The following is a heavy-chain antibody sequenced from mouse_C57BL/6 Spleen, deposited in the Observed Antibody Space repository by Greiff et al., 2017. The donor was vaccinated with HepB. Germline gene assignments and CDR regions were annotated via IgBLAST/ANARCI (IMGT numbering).Heavy chain of an antibody. V-gene: IGHV1-64*01. D-gene: IGHD1-1*02. CDR2: IHPNSGST. J-gene: IGHJ2*01. Sequence: QVQLKQPGAELVKPGASVKLSCKASGYTFTSYWMHWVKQRPGQGLEWIGMIHPNSGSTNYNEKFKSKATLTVDKSSSTAYMQLSSLTSEDSAVYYCARSYGPLDYWGQGTTLTVSS. CDR1: GYTFTSYW. CDR3: ARSYGPLDY.